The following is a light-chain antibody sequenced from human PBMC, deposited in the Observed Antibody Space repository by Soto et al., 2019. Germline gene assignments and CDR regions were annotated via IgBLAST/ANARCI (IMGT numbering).Light chain of an antibody. J-gene: IGLJ3*02. CDR3: QSYDASLSGSV. Sequence: QSVLTQPPSVSGAPGQRVTISCTGSDSNIGAGYDVHWYQQLPGTAPKVLIERDNNRASGVPDRFSGSKSGTSGSLAITGLQAEDEADYYCQSYDASLSGSVFGGGTKLT. CDR2: RDN. CDR1: DSNIGAGYD. V-gene: IGLV1-40*01.